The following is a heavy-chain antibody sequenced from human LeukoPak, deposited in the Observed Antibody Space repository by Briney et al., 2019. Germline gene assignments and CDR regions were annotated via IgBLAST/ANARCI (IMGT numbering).Heavy chain of an antibody. CDR3: TTRSPMTVSGKTDY. CDR1: GFTFRNAW. D-gene: IGHD6-19*01. Sequence: GGSLRLSCATSGFTFRNAWMTWVRQAPGKGLELVGRIKSRSDGGTTNYAAPVRGRFIISRDDSKNTLYLQMNSLKTEDTAVYYCTTRSPMTVSGKTDYWGQGTLVTVSS. CDR2: IKSRSDGGTT. J-gene: IGHJ4*02. V-gene: IGHV3-15*01.